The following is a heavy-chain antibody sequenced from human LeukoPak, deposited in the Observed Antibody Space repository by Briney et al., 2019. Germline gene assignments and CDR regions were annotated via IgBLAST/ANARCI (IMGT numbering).Heavy chain of an antibody. CDR3: AADVPSPLAQIDY. D-gene: IGHD1-14*01. CDR1: GFTFSNAW. J-gene: IGHJ4*02. Sequence: GGSLRLSCAASGFTFSNAWMSWVRQAPGKGLEWVARIRADGTTDYAAPVKGRFTISREDSMNTLSLQMDSLKTGDTPVYYGAADVPSPLAQIDYWGQGTPVTVSS. V-gene: IGHV3-15*01. CDR2: IRADGTT.